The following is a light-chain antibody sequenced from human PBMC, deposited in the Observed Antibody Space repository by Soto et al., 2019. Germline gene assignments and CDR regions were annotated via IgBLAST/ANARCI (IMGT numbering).Light chain of an antibody. V-gene: IGKV3D-20*02. Sequence: EIVMTQSPVTLSASTGESATLSCRASQSISSSYLAWYQQKPGQAPRLLIYDASNRATGIPARFSGSGSGTDFTLTISSLEPEDFAVYYCQQRSNWPITFGQGTRLET. CDR2: DAS. CDR1: QSISSSY. J-gene: IGKJ5*01. CDR3: QQRSNWPIT.